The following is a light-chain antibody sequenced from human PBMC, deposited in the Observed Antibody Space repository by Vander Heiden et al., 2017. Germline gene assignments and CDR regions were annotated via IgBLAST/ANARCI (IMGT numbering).Light chain of an antibody. V-gene: IGKV2-28*01. J-gene: IGKJ2*01. Sequence: IVVLQSPLSLPVTPRGPASIPCRSTQSRLHSNGYNYLDWYLQKPGQSPQLLIYLGSNRASGVPDRFSGSGSGTDFTLKISRVEAEDVGVYYCKQAVQTPHTFGQGTKLEIK. CDR1: QSRLHSNGYNY. CDR3: KQAVQTPHT. CDR2: LGS.